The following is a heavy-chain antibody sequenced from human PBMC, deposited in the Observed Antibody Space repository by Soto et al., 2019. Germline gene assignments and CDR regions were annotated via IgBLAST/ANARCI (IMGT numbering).Heavy chain of an antibody. CDR2: IYYSAST. V-gene: IGHV4-59*08. CDR1: GGSISSYY. Sequence: QVQLQESGPGLVKPSETLSLTCTVSGGSISSYYWSWIRQPPGKGLEWIGYIYYSASTNYNPSLKSRVTISVDTSKNQFSLKLSSVTAADTAVYYCARHSTGAVAAAAFDYWGQGTLVTVSS. CDR3: ARHSTGAVAAAAFDY. J-gene: IGHJ4*02. D-gene: IGHD6-13*01.